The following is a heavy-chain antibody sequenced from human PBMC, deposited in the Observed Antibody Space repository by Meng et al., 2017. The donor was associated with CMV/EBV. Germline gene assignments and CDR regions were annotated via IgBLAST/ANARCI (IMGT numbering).Heavy chain of an antibody. CDR2: ISYDGTNK. CDR1: GFIFSTYA. Sequence: GESLKISCAASGFIFSTYAMHWVRQAPGKGLEWVAVISYDGTNKYHADSVKGRFTISRDNSKNTLYLQMNSLSAEDTAVYYCARDLSMSRFVEVPAAFGYWGQGTLVTVSS. CDR3: ARDLSMSRFVEVPAAFGY. J-gene: IGHJ4*02. V-gene: IGHV3-30-3*01. D-gene: IGHD2-2*01.